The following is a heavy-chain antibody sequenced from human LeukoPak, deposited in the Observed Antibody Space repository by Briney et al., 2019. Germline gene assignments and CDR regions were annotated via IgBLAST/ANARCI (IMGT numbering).Heavy chain of an antibody. D-gene: IGHD6-19*01. CDR1: GFTFSRYW. Sequence: GGSLRLSCAASGFTFSRYWMSWLRQAPGKGLACVAHMKQDGSEKYYVDSVKGRFTISRDNAKNSLYLQINSLRAEDTAGYYCARDLLAVAATGIGFDYWGQGTLVTVSS. CDR2: MKQDGSEK. J-gene: IGHJ4*02. V-gene: IGHV3-7*01. CDR3: ARDLLAVAATGIGFDY.